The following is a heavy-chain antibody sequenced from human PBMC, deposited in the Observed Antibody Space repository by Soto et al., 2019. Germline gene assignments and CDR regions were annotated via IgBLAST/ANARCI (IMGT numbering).Heavy chain of an antibody. CDR1: GFTFGSYE. Sequence: PGGSLRLSCAASGFTFGSYEMHWVRQAPGKGLEWVSYISVSGSVIYYADSVKGRFTISRDDAKNSLYLLMNNLRAEDTAVYYCARDGRYCTSTRCYGVFDYWGQGTLDTVSS. D-gene: IGHD2-2*01. J-gene: IGHJ4*02. CDR2: ISVSGSVI. V-gene: IGHV3-48*03. CDR3: ARDGRYCTSTRCYGVFDY.